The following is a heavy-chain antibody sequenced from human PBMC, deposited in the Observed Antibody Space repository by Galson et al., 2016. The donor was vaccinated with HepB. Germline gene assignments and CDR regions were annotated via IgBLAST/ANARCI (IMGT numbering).Heavy chain of an antibody. CDR2: ISGDGGPP. V-gene: IGHV3-23*01. Sequence: SLRLSCAASGFTFSSYAMSWVRQAPGKGLEWVSSISGDGGPPSSSASVKGRFTISRDNSKNTVYLQMNSLRGEDTAVYYCAKGAILFAKKPYYFHYWGQGTLVAVSS. D-gene: IGHD2-21*01. J-gene: IGHJ4*02. CDR1: GFTFSSYA. CDR3: AKGAILFAKKPYYFHY.